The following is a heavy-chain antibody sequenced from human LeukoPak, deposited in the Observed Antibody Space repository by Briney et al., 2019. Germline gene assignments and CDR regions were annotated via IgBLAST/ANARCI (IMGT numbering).Heavy chain of an antibody. CDR3: AKVYPPSVVRGVTSLDY. CDR1: GFMFSSFS. D-gene: IGHD3-10*01. J-gene: IGHJ4*02. Sequence: RRSLRLSCGASGFMFSSFSMHWVRQTPAKGLEWVAFMSFDGSNKYYADSVKGRFTISRDNSKNTLYLQMNSLRAEDTAVYYCAKVYPPSVVRGVTSLDYWGQGTLVTVSS. CDR2: MSFDGSNK. V-gene: IGHV3-30*04.